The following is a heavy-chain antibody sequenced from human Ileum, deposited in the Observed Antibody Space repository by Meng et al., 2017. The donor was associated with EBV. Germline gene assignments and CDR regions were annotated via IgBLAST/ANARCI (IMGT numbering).Heavy chain of an antibody. D-gene: IGHD7-27*01. V-gene: IGHV1-2*06. Sequence: QVQLVQSGAEVKKPGXSVKVSCKSSGYTFTSHGVSWVRQAPGQGLEWVGRITPSSGGTTYAQKFQGRVTMTRDTSISTAYMELSSLRSDDAAIYYCVRANLGSADYWGQGTLVTVSS. CDR2: ITPSSGGT. CDR3: VRANLGSADY. CDR1: GYTFTSHG. J-gene: IGHJ4*02.